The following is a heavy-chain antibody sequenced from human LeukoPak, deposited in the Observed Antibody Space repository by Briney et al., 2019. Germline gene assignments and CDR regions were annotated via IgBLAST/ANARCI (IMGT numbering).Heavy chain of an antibody. J-gene: IGHJ6*03. D-gene: IGHD2-2*01. CDR1: GGSISSSSYY. CDR3: ASVSTSDYYYYYMDV. V-gene: IGHV4-39*07. Sequence: PSETLSLTCTVSGGSISSSSYYWGWTRQPPGKGLEWIGSIYYSGSTYYNPSLKSRVTISVDTSKNQFSLKLSSVTAADTAVYYCASVSTSDYYYYYMDVWGKGTTVTVSS. CDR2: IYYSGST.